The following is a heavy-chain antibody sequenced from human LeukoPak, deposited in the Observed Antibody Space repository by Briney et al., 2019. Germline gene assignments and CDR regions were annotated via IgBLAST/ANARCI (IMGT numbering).Heavy chain of an antibody. Sequence: GGSLRLSCEASGFTFSTYSMNWVRQAPGKGLEWVAHISSGSANIYYADSVKGRFTISRDNSKSTLYLQMNSLRAEDTAVYYCARRPGGGYDYWGQGTLVTVSS. D-gene: IGHD3-16*01. V-gene: IGHV3-48*01. CDR3: ARRPGGGYDY. J-gene: IGHJ4*02. CDR2: ISSGSANI. CDR1: GFTFSTYS.